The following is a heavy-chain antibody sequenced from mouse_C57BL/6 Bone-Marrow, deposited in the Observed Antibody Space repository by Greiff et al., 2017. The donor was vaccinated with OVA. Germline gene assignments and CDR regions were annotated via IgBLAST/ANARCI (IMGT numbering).Heavy chain of an antibody. CDR3: ARGGPDWYFDV. CDR1: GYSITSGYY. Sequence: EVQVVESGPGLVKPSQSLSLTCSVTGYSITSGYYWNWIRQFPGNKLEWMGYISYDGSNNYNPSLKNRISITRDTSKNQFFLKLNSVTTEDTATYYCARGGPDWYFDVWGTGTTVTVSS. CDR2: ISYDGSN. J-gene: IGHJ1*03. V-gene: IGHV3-6*01.